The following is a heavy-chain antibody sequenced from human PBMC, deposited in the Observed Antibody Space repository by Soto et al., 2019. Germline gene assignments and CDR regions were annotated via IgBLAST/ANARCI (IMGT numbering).Heavy chain of an antibody. J-gene: IGHJ5*02. V-gene: IGHV1-18*01. CDR3: ARGVGSGSYYNQYNWFDP. Sequence: QVQLVQSGGEVKKPGASVKVSCKASGYTFTNYGISWVRQAPGQGLEWMGWINVYNGNTEYAQKVQGRVTMTTDTSTSTAYMELRSLRSAVTAVYYCARGVGSGSYYNQYNWFDPWGQGTLVTVSS. CDR1: GYTFTNYG. D-gene: IGHD3-10*01. CDR2: INVYNGNT.